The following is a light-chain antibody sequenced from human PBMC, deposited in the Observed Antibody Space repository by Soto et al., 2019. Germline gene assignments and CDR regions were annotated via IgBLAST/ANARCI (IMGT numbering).Light chain of an antibody. V-gene: IGLV1-40*01. Sequence: QYVLTQPPSVSGAPGQRVTISCTGSSSNIGAGYDVHWYQQLPGRAPKLLIYGNTNRPSGVPDRFSGSKSGTSASLAITGLHDEYEADYYCLSFDSSLSVLFGGGTKLTVL. J-gene: IGLJ2*01. CDR1: SSNIGAGYD. CDR3: LSFDSSLSVL. CDR2: GNT.